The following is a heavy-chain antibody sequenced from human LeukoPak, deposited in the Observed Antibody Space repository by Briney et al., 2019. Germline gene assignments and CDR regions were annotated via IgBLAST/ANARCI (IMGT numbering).Heavy chain of an antibody. CDR1: GFTFSSYA. Sequence: GGSLRLSCAASGFTFSSYAMSWVRQAPGKGLEWVSAISGSGGSTYYADSVKGRFTISRDNSKNTLYLQMNSLRAEDTAVYYCAKDEQRTSTRRHAFDIWGQGTMVTVSS. CDR2: ISGSGGST. V-gene: IGHV3-23*01. CDR3: AKDEQRTSTRRHAFDI. D-gene: IGHD1-7*01. J-gene: IGHJ3*02.